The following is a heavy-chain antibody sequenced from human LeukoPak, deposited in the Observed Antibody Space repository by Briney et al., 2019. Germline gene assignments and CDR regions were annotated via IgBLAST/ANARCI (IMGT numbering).Heavy chain of an antibody. J-gene: IGHJ4*02. CDR2: MNPNSGNT. CDR1: GYAFTSYD. D-gene: IGHD3-3*01. CDR3: AREGRPYYDFWSGYKSFDY. V-gene: IGHV1-8*03. Sequence: ASVKVSCKASGYAFTSYDINWVRQATGPRLEWMGWMNPNSGNTGYAQKFQGRVTITRNTSISTAYMELSSLRSEDTAVYYCAREGRPYYDFWSGYKSFDYWGQGTLVTVSS.